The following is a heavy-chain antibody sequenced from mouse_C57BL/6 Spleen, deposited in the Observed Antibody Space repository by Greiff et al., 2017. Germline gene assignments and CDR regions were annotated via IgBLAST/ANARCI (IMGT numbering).Heavy chain of an antibody. V-gene: IGHV1-54*01. CDR1: GYAFTNYL. CDR3: ARSRVTTLDFED. J-gene: IGHJ2*01. Sequence: VQLQQSGAELVRPGASVKVSCKASGYAFTNYLIEWVKQRPGQGLEWIGVINPGSGGTNYNEKFKGKATLTADKSSRTAYMQLNSLTSEDSAFYFCARSRVTTLDFEDWGKGTTLTVAS. CDR2: INPGSGGT. D-gene: IGHD2-12*01.